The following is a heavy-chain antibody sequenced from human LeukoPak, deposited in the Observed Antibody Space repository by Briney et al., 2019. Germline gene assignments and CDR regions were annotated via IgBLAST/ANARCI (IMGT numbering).Heavy chain of an antibody. D-gene: IGHD5-18*01. CDR1: GFTFSSYS. CDR3: ARGPKAAWIQLWNWFDP. Sequence: PPGGSLRLSCAASGFTFSSYSMNWVRQAPGKGLEWVSYISSSSSTIYYADSVKGRFTISRDNAKNSLYLQMNSLRDEDTAVYYCARGPKAAWIQLWNWFDPWGQGTLVTVSS. V-gene: IGHV3-48*02. CDR2: ISSSSSTI. J-gene: IGHJ5*02.